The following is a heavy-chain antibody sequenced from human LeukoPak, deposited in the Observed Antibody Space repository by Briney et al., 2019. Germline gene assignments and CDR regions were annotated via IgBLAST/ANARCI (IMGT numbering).Heavy chain of an antibody. CDR2: IRNKAYGGTT. CDR3: TREDYDSSGYYLDY. J-gene: IGHJ4*02. CDR1: GFTFGDYA. Sequence: PGGSLRLSCTASGFTFGDYAMRWFRQAPGKGLEWVGFIRNKAYGGTTEYAASVKGRFTISRDDSKSIAYLQMNSLKIEDTAVYYCTREDYDSSGYYLDYWGPGTLVTVSS. D-gene: IGHD3-22*01. V-gene: IGHV3-49*03.